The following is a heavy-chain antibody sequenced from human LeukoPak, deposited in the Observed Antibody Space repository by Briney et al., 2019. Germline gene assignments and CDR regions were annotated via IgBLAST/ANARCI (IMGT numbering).Heavy chain of an antibody. CDR2: IDYSGST. D-gene: IGHD2-15*01. CDR3: ARRWYHAYCDY. CDR1: GGSVSSGSYY. Sequence: SETLSLTCTVSGGSVSSGSYYWNWIRQPPGKGLEWIGCIDYSGSTYYNPSLKSRVTVSADTSKNQFSLKLTSVTAADTAVYYCARRWYHAYCDYWGQGSLVTVST. V-gene: IGHV4-61*01. J-gene: IGHJ4*02.